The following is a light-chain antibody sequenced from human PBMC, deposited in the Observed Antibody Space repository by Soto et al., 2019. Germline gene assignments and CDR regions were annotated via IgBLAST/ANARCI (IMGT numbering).Light chain of an antibody. V-gene: IGKV1-9*01. CDR1: QVISTS. CDR3: QQLFDSPIT. CDR2: AAS. Sequence: EIQLTQYKSFLSPSIGESFTITCLASQVISTSLAWYQVRPGKAPKLLIYAASTLESGVPSRFSATVSGTEFSLTITSLQPEDFATYYCQQLFDSPITFGQVTRLEIK. J-gene: IGKJ5*01.